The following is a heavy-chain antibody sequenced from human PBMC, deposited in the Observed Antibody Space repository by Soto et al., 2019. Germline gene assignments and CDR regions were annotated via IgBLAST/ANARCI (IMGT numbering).Heavy chain of an antibody. CDR3: ASQESSGYFRWFDP. J-gene: IGHJ5*02. CDR1: GFTFSSYA. Sequence: QVQLVESGGGVVQPGRSLRLSCAASGFTFSSYAMHWVRQAPGKGLEWVAVISYDGSNKYYADSVKGRFTISRDNSKNALYLQMNGLRAEDTAVYYCASQESSGYFRWFDPWGQGTLVTVSS. CDR2: ISYDGSNK. D-gene: IGHD3-22*01. V-gene: IGHV3-30-3*01.